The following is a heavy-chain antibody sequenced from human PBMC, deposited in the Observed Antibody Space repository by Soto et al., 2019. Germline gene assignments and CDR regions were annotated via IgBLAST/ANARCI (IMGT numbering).Heavy chain of an antibody. CDR3: TRDVEQQLVLSWFDP. D-gene: IGHD6-13*01. J-gene: IGHJ5*02. V-gene: IGHV3-49*03. CDR2: IRSKAYGGTT. Sequence: GGSLRLSCTASGFTFVDYAMSWFRQAPWKGLEWVGFIRSKAYGGTTEYAASVKGRFTISRDDSKSIAYLQMNSLKTEDTAVYYCTRDVEQQLVLSWFDPWGQGTLVTVSS. CDR1: GFTFVDYA.